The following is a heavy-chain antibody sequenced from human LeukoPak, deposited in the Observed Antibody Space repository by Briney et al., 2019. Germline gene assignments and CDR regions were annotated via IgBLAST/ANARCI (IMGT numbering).Heavy chain of an antibody. D-gene: IGHD4-11*01. Sequence: GGSLRLSCAASGFTFSSYSMNWVRQAPGKGLEWVSNISSSSSTIYYADSVKGRFTISRDNAKNSLYLQMNSLRAEDTAVYYCARDSDDYSNYRYYYYYMDVWGKGTTVTVSS. V-gene: IGHV3-48*01. CDR3: ARDSDDYSNYRYYYYYMDV. CDR1: GFTFSSYS. J-gene: IGHJ6*03. CDR2: ISSSSSTI.